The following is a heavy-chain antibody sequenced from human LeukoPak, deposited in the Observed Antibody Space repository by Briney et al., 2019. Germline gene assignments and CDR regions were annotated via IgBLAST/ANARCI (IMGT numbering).Heavy chain of an antibody. D-gene: IGHD2-15*01. J-gene: IGHJ6*03. CDR3: ASAPFFCFGGSCPYYMDV. V-gene: IGHV3-33*01. Sequence: GWSLTLSCAASGFVFSSFAKHWVRQAPGKGLEWAASIWDDGSYKYHGDSVKGRFTITRDNSKNTLFLQMSGLRVEDTAVYYCASAPFFCFGGSCPYYMDVWGKGTLVTVSS. CDR2: IWDDGSYK. CDR1: GFVFSSFA.